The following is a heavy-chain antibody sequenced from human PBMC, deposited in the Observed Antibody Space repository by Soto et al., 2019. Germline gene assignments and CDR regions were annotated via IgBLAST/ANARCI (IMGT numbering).Heavy chain of an antibody. CDR3: ARVHCTGAVCLLFDF. CDR2: INPKGGAT. CDR1: GYTFSDNY. J-gene: IGHJ4*02. D-gene: IGHD2-8*02. Sequence: QVQLVQSGAEVKKPGASVKVSCKASGYTFSDNYIHWVRQAPGQGLEWMGWINPKGGATSYSHILQGSVTVTTDTSISTAYMELTRLRSDDTAMYFCARVHCTGAVCLLFDFWGQGSLVTVSS. V-gene: IGHV1-2*07.